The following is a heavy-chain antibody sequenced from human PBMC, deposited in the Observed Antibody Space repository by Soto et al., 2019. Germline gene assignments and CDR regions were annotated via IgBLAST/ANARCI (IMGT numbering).Heavy chain of an antibody. Sequence: EVQLVESGGGLVKPGGSLRLSCAASGFTFSSYSMNWVRQAPGKGLEWVSSISSSSSYIYYADSVKGRFTISRDNAKNSLYLQMISLRAEDTAVYYCARDRVAAPGFDYSSGWSLYYYYYYGMDVWGQGTTVTVSS. V-gene: IGHV3-21*01. CDR1: GFTFSSYS. D-gene: IGHD6-19*01. CDR2: ISSSSSYI. J-gene: IGHJ6*02. CDR3: ARDRVAAPGFDYSSGWSLYYYYYYGMDV.